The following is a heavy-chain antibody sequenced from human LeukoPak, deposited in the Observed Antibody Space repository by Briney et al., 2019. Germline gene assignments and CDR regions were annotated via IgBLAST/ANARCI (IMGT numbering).Heavy chain of an antibody. V-gene: IGHV1-69*01. CDR1: GGTFSSYA. J-gene: IGHJ4*02. CDR3: ATNIPKSYGDYTSARWDY. Sequence: SVKVSYKASGGTFSSYAISWVRQAPGQGLEWMGGIIPIFGTANYAQKFQGRVTITADESTSTAYMELSSLRSEDTAVYYCATNIPKSYGDYTSARWDYWGQGTLVTVSS. D-gene: IGHD4-17*01. CDR2: IIPIFGTA.